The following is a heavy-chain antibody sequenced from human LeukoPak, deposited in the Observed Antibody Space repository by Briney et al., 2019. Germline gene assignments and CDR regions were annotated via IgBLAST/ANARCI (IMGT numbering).Heavy chain of an antibody. V-gene: IGHV1-2*02. CDR1: GYTFTGYF. J-gene: IGHJ6*03. Sequence: RASVKVSCKASGYTFTGYFMHWVRQAPGQGLEWMGWINPNSGGTNYAQKFQGRVTMTRDTSISTAYMELSRLGSDDTAVYYCARGAVPVFYYYMDVWGKGTTVTVSS. D-gene: IGHD2-2*01. CDR3: ARGAVPVFYYYMDV. CDR2: INPNSGGT.